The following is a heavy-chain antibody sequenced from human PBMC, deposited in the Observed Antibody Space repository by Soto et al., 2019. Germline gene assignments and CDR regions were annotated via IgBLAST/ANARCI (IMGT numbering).Heavy chain of an antibody. CDR2: CLPLVDTP. Sequence: QVQLVQSGAEVKKPGSSVKVSCKASGGTFSTYGISWVRQAPGQGLEWMGGCLPLVDTPIYTQKFQGLVTITADESTNTVYMELSSLRSEDTAVYYCARPRGYFNDKAAATTPFDMDVWGQGTSVTVSS. V-gene: IGHV1-69*01. J-gene: IGHJ6*02. D-gene: IGHD1-26*01. CDR3: ARPRGYFNDKAAATTPFDMDV. CDR1: GGTFSTYG.